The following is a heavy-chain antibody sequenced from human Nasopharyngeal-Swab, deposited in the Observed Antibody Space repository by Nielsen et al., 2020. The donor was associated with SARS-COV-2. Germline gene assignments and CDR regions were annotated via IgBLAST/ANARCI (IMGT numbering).Heavy chain of an antibody. V-gene: IGHV3-33*01. J-gene: IGHJ4*02. CDR2: IWYDGSNK. CDR3: ARALLRWPDY. Sequence: SLKISCAAPGFTLSSYGMHWVRQAPGKGLEGVAVIWYDGSNKYYADSVKGRFTISRDNSKNTLYLQMNSLSAEDTAVYYCARALLRWPDYWGQGTLVTVSS. D-gene: IGHD4-23*01. CDR1: GFTLSSYG.